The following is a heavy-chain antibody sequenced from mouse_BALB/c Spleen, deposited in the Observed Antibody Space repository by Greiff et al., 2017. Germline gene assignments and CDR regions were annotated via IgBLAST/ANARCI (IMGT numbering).Heavy chain of an antibody. J-gene: IGHJ2*01. CDR2: IDPETGGT. CDR1: GYTFTDYE. V-gene: IGHV1-15*01. D-gene: IGHD1-1*01. CDR3: ARDYGSSSFDY. Sequence: VQLQQSGAELVRPGASVTLSCKASGYTFTDYEMHWVKQTPVHGLEWIGAIDPETGGTAYNQKFKGKATLTADKSSSTAYMELRSLTSEDSAVYYCARDYGSSSFDYWGQGTTLTVSS.